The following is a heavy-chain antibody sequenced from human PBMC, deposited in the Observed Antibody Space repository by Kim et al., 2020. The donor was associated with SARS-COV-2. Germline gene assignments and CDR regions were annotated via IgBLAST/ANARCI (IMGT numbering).Heavy chain of an antibody. CDR3: AREGGIAAAGPPNWFDP. D-gene: IGHD6-13*01. CDR2: INHSGST. V-gene: IGHV4-34*01. Sequence: SETLSLPCAVYGGSFSGYYWSWIRQPPGKGLEWIGEINHSGSTNYNPSLKSRVTISVDTSKNQFSLKLSSVTAADTAVYYCAREGGIAAAGPPNWFDPWGQGTLVTVSS. CDR1: GGSFSGYY. J-gene: IGHJ5*02.